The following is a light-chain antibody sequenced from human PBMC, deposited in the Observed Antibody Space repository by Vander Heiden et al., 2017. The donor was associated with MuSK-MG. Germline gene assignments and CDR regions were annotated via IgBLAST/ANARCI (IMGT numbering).Light chain of an antibody. V-gene: IGLV2-14*03. CDR1: SRDVGGYNY. Sequence: ITISCTGTSRDVGGYNYVSWYQHHPGKAPKLMIYDVSNRPSGVSNRFSGSKSGNTASLTISGLQAEDEADYYCSSYTSISTVVFGGGTKLTVL. CDR3: SSYTSISTVV. CDR2: DVS. J-gene: IGLJ2*01.